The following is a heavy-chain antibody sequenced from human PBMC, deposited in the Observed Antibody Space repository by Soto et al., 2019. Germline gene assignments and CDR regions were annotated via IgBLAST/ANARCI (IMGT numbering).Heavy chain of an antibody. CDR1: GFIFSNYA. V-gene: IGHV3-23*01. J-gene: IGHJ5*01. Sequence: LRLSCSASGFIFSNYAMSWARQAPGKGLEWVSTISGSGVRTYYADSVKGRFTISRDNSKNTLDLQMNSLRVEDTAIYYCAKDHAREQFVRGENWFDSWGQGTLVTVSS. D-gene: IGHD6-6*01. CDR3: AKDHAREQFVRGENWFDS. CDR2: ISGSGVRT.